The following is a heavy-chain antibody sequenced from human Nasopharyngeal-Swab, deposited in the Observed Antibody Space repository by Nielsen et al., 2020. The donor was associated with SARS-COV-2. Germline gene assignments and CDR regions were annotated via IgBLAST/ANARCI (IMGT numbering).Heavy chain of an antibody. CDR3: ARQFYDFWSGYPYYGMDV. CDR1: GGSISSSSYY. V-gene: IGHV4-39*01. D-gene: IGHD3-3*01. CDR2: IYYSGST. Sequence: SETVSLTCTVSGGSISSSSYYWGWIRQPPGKGLEWTGSIYYSGSTYYNPSLKSRVTISVDTSKNQFSLKLSSVTAADTAVYYCARQFYDFWSGYPYYGMDVWGQGTTVTVSS. J-gene: IGHJ6*02.